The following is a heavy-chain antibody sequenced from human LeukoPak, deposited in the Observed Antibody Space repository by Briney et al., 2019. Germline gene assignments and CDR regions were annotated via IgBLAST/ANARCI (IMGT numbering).Heavy chain of an antibody. CDR3: ARGGSSGYYNHFDY. CDR2: ISYDGSNK. V-gene: IGHV3-30*04. CDR1: GFTFSSYA. D-gene: IGHD3-22*01. J-gene: IGHJ4*02. Sequence: PGGSLRLSCAASGFTFSSYAMHWVRQAPGKGLEWVAVISYDGSNKYYADSVKGRFTISRDNSKNTLYLQMNSLRAEDTAVYYCARGGSSGYYNHFDYWGQGTLVTVSS.